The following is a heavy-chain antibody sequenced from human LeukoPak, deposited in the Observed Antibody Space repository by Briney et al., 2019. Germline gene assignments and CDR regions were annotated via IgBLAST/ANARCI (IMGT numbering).Heavy chain of an antibody. CDR1: GFTFSHYA. CDR3: AKVGRGYYYMDV. Sequence: GGSLRLSCAASGFTFSHYAMYWVRQAPGKGLEWVAGISYDASNKYYVDSVKGRFTVSRDNSKNTLYLQMNSLRAEDTAVYYCAKVGRGYYYMDVWGKGTTVTVSS. D-gene: IGHD1-26*01. V-gene: IGHV3-30-3*01. CDR2: ISYDASNK. J-gene: IGHJ6*03.